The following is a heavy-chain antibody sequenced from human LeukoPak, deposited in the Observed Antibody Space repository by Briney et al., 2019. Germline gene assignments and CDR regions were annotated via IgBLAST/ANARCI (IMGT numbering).Heavy chain of an antibody. Sequence: ASVKVSCKASGYSFTSDYIHWLRQAPGQGLEWMGIINPSGGSTSYAQKFQGRVTMTRDTSTSTVYMELSSLRSEDTAVYYCARWSAALDYWGQGTLVTVSS. CDR2: INPSGGST. CDR1: GYSFTSDY. J-gene: IGHJ4*02. D-gene: IGHD6-13*01. CDR3: ARWSAALDY. V-gene: IGHV1-46*01.